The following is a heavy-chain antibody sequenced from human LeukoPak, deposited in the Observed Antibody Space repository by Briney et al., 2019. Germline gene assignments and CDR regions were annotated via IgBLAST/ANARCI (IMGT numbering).Heavy chain of an antibody. V-gene: IGHV1-2*06. Sequence: GASVKVSCKASGYTFTGYYMHWVRQAPGQGLEWMGRINPNSDGTNYAQKFQGRVTMTRDTSISTAYMELSRLRSDDTAVYYCARDLGFEVPAAMAYYYYYMDVWGKGTTVTVSS. CDR1: GYTFTGYY. CDR3: ARDLGFEVPAAMAYYYYYMDV. CDR2: INPNSDGT. J-gene: IGHJ6*03. D-gene: IGHD2-2*01.